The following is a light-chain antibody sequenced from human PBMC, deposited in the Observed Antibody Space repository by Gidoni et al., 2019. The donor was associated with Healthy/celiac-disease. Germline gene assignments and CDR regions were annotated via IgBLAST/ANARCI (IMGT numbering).Light chain of an antibody. CDR3: CSYAGSSTFV. Sequence: QSALTQPASVSGSPGQSSTISCTGTSSDVGIYNLVSWYQQHPGKAPKLVIYEVSNRPSGVSNLFSGSKSGNTASLTISGLQAEDEADYYCCSYAGSSTFVFVTGTKVTVL. CDR2: EVS. J-gene: IGLJ1*01. CDR1: SSDVGIYNL. V-gene: IGLV2-23*02.